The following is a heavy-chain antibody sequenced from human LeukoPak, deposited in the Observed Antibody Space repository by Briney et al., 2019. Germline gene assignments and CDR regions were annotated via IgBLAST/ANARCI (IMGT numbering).Heavy chain of an antibody. CDR3: ARERMVRGVSYYFGMDV. V-gene: IGHV3-7*04. J-gene: IGHJ6*02. CDR2: ITQDGSDQ. CDR1: GFTFSNYW. D-gene: IGHD3-10*01. Sequence: GGSLRLSCAASGFTFSNYWMSWVRQPPGKGLEWVANITQDGSDQYYVDSVKGRFTISRDNAKNSLYLQMSSLRAEDTAVYYCARERMVRGVSYYFGMDVWGQGTTVTVSS.